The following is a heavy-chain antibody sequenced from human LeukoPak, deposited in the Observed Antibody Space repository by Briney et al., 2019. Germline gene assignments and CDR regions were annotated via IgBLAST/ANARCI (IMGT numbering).Heavy chain of an antibody. CDR1: GFTFGDYA. CDR2: IRSKAYGGTT. V-gene: IGHV3-49*03. D-gene: IGHD6-6*01. J-gene: IGHJ4*02. Sequence: GGSLSLSCTASGFTFGDYALSGFRQPPGKGLEWVGFIRSKAYGGTTEYAASVKGRFTISRDDSKSIAYLQMNSLKTEDTAVYYCTREGPIAALFDYWGQGTLVTVSS. CDR3: TREGPIAALFDY.